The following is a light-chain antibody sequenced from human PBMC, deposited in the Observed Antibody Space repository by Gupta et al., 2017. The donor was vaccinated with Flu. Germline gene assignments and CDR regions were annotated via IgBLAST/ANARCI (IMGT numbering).Light chain of an antibody. CDR1: QSISSY. CDR2: AAS. CDR3: QQSYSTLFT. V-gene: IGKV1-39*01. Sequence: DIQMTQSPSYLSASVGDRVTITCRASQSISSYLNWYQQKPGKTPKLLIYAASSLQSGVPSRFSGSGSGTDFTLTIISLQPEDFATYYCQQSYSTLFTFGPGTKVDIK. J-gene: IGKJ3*01.